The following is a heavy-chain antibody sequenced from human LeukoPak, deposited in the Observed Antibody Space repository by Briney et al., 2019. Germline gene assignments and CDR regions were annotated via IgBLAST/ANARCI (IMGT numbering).Heavy chain of an antibody. CDR2: INHSGST. D-gene: IGHD2-2*01. CDR3: ARATPIGYRSSTSCYGTYFDY. CDR1: GGSFSGYY. J-gene: IGHJ4*02. V-gene: IGHV4-34*01. Sequence: PSETLSLTCAVYGGSFSGYYWSWIRQPPGKGLEWIGEINHSGSTNYNPSLKSRVTISVDTSKNQFSLKLSSVTAADTAVYYCARATPIGYRSSTSCYGTYFDYWGQGTLVTVSS.